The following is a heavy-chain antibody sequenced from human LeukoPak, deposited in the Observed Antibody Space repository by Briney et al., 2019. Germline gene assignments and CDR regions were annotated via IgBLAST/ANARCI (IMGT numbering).Heavy chain of an antibody. CDR1: GGSFSSYA. V-gene: IGHV1-69*13. D-gene: IGHD1-26*01. CDR3: ARGAYAKEELAPPGWDY. CDR2: IVPIFGTA. Sequence: SVTVSCKSSGGSFSSYAISWVRQAPRPPREWMGGIVPIFGTANYAQKFQRRVTITADESTSTVYMELSSLRCEDTAVYYCARGAYAKEELAPPGWDYWGQGTLVTVSS. J-gene: IGHJ4*02.